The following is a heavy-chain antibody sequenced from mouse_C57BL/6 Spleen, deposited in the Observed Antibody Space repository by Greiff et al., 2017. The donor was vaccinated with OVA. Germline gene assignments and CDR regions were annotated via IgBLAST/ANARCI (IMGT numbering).Heavy chain of an antibody. Sequence: QVQLKQPGAELVKPGASVKMSCKASGYTFTSYWITWVKQRPGQGLEWIGDIYPGSGSTNYNEKFKSKATLTVDTSSSTAYMQLSSLTSEDSAVYYCARGGLRRSYWYFDVWGTGTTVTVSS. CDR3: ARGGLRRSYWYFDV. D-gene: IGHD2-4*01. J-gene: IGHJ1*03. V-gene: IGHV1-55*01. CDR2: IYPGSGST. CDR1: GYTFTSYW.